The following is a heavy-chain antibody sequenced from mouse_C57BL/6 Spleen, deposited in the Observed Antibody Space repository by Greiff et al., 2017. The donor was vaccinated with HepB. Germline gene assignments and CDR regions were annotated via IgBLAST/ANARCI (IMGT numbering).Heavy chain of an antibody. D-gene: IGHD3-2*02. CDR2: ISSGGSYT. V-gene: IGHV5-6*01. CDR3: ARHRLLYYYAMDY. CDR1: GFTFSSYG. J-gene: IGHJ4*01. Sequence: EVQGVESGGDLVKPGGSLKLSCAASGFTFSSYGMSWVRQTPDKRLEWVATISSGGSYTYYPDSVKGRFTISRDNAKNTLYLQMSSLKSEDTAMYYCARHRLLYYYAMDYWGQGTSVTVSS.